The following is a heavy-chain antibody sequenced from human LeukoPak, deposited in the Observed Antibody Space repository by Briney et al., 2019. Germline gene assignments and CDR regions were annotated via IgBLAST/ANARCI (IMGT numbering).Heavy chain of an antibody. J-gene: IGHJ5*02. Sequence: SVKVSCKASGGTFISYAISWVRQAPGQGLEWMGRIIPIFGTANYAQKFQGRVTITADESTSTAYMELSSLRSEDTAVYYCASPDGRYYYDSSGYSTWGQGTLVTVSS. D-gene: IGHD3-22*01. CDR3: ASPDGRYYYDSSGYST. CDR1: GGTFISYA. V-gene: IGHV1-69*13. CDR2: IIPIFGTA.